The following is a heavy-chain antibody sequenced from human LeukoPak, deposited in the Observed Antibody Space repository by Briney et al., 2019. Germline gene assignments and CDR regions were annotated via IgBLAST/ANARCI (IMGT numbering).Heavy chain of an antibody. Sequence: PSETLSLTCAVYGGSFSGYYWSWIRQPPGKGLEWIGEINHSGSTNYNPSLKSRVTISVDTSKNQFSLKLSSVTAADTAVYYCARGQRGYQLLGGFNWFDPWGQGTLVTVSS. CDR1: GGSFSGYY. J-gene: IGHJ5*02. V-gene: IGHV4-34*01. CDR2: INHSGST. D-gene: IGHD2-2*01. CDR3: ARGQRGYQLLGGFNWFDP.